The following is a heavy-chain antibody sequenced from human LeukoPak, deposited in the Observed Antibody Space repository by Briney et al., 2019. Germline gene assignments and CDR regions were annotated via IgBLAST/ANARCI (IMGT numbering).Heavy chain of an antibody. V-gene: IGHV3-48*01. J-gene: IGHJ4*02. Sequence: GGSLRLSCAASGFTFSSYSMNWVRQAPGKGLEWVSYISSSSSTIYYADSVKGRFTISRDNAKNSLYLQMNSLRAEGTAVYYCARDLGVVTTHPFDYWGQGTLVTVSS. CDR2: ISSSSSTI. CDR3: ARDLGVVTTHPFDY. D-gene: IGHD3-22*01. CDR1: GFTFSSYS.